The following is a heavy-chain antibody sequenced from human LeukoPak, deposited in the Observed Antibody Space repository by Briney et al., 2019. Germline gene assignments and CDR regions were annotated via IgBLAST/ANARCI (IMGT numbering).Heavy chain of an antibody. CDR2: IYYTGST. CDR1: GGSISSYY. Sequence: SETLSLTCTVSGGSISSYYWSWIRQPPGKGLEWIGYIYYTGSTHYSPSLRTRVTISVDTSKNQFSLKLNSVTPADTAVYYCARGRWDLILDAFDIWGQGTMVTVSS. CDR3: ARGRWDLILDAFDI. V-gene: IGHV4-59*01. J-gene: IGHJ3*02. D-gene: IGHD1-26*01.